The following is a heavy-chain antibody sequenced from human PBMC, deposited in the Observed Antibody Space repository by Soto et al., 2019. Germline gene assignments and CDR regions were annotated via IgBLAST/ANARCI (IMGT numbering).Heavy chain of an antibody. J-gene: IGHJ6*02. CDR2: IIPIFGTA. V-gene: IGHV1-69*06. D-gene: IGHD3-22*01. Sequence: GASVKVSCKASGGTFSSYAISWVRQAPGQGLEWMGGIIPIFGTANYAQKFQGRVTITADKSTSTAYMELSSLRSEDTAVYYCARLQYYCDSSGYQTNYYYYGMDVWGQGTTVTVSS. CDR1: GGTFSSYA. CDR3: ARLQYYCDSSGYQTNYYYYGMDV.